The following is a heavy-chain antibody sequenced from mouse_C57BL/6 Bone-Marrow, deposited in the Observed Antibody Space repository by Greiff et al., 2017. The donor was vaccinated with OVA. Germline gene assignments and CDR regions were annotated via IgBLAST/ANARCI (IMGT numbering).Heavy chain of an antibody. V-gene: IGHV1-55*01. CDR2: IYPGSGST. D-gene: IGHD2-1*01. CDR3: AIPYGSHWYFDV. Sequence: QVQLQQPGAELVKPGASVKMSCKASGYTFTSYWITWVKQRPGQGLEWIGDIYPGSGSTNYNEKFKSKATLTVDTSSSTAYMQLSSLTSEDSAVYYCAIPYGSHWYFDVWGTGTTVTVSS. CDR1: GYTFTSYW. J-gene: IGHJ1*03.